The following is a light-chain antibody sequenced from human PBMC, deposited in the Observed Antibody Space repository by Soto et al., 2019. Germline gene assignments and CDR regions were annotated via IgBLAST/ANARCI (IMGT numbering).Light chain of an antibody. Sequence: QAVVTQPPSASGTPGQRVTISCSGSSSNIGSNTVNWYQQLPGPAPKLLIYSNNQRPSGVPDRFSGSKSGTSAALAISGLQSEDEADYYCAAWDDSLNGVVFGGGTQRTVL. J-gene: IGLJ2*01. V-gene: IGLV1-44*01. CDR2: SNN. CDR3: AAWDDSLNGVV. CDR1: SSNIGSNT.